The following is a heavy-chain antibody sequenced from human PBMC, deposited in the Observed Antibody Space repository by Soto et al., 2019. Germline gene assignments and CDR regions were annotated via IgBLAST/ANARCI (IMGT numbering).Heavy chain of an antibody. CDR3: ARHNDFEYPGIAVDY. CDR2: IYYSGST. CDR1: GGSISSYY. D-gene: IGHD6-13*01. J-gene: IGHJ4*02. Sequence: SETLSLTCTVSGGSISSYYWSWIRQPPGKGLEWIGYIYYSGSTNYNPSLKSRVTISVDTSKNQFSLKLSSVTAADTAVYYCARHNDFEYPGIAVDYWGQGTLVTVSS. V-gene: IGHV4-59*08.